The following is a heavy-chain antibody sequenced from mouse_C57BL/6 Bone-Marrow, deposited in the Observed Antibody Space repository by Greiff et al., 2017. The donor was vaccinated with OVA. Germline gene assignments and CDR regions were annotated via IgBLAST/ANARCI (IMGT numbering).Heavy chain of an antibody. CDR3: ARRWLLMDY. V-gene: IGHV5-4*03. Sequence: EVMLVESGGGLVKPGGSLKLSCAASGFTFSSYAMSWVRQTLEKRLEWVATISDGGSYTYYPDNVKGRFTISRDNAKNNLYLQMSHLKSEDTAMYYCARRWLLMDYWGQGTSVTVSS. D-gene: IGHD2-3*01. CDR1: GFTFSSYA. J-gene: IGHJ4*01. CDR2: ISDGGSYT.